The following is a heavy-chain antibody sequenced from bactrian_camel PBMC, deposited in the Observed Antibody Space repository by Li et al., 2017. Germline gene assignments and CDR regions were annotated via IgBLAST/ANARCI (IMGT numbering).Heavy chain of an antibody. D-gene: IGHD1*01. Sequence: DVQLVESGGGLVQPGGSLVLSCAASGFTFSTYAMSWVRQAPGKGLEWVSAISAGASRTAYADSVKGRFTISRDNVDNTLYLQLIDLKTEDTAMYYCAATPGCYASTWISMPLSAALYDHWGQGTQVTVS. CDR1: GFTFSTYA. J-gene: IGHJ4*01. V-gene: IGHV3S42*01. CDR3: AATPGCYASTWISMPLSAALYDH. CDR2: ISAGASRT.